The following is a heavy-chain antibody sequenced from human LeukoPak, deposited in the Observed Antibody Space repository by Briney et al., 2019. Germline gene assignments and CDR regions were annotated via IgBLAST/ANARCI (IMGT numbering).Heavy chain of an antibody. Sequence: SVRVSCKASGGTFSSYAISWVRQAPGQGLEWMGGIIPIFGTANYAQKFQGRVTITTDESTSTAYMELSSLRSEDTAVYYCARAGVSYYYMDVWGKGTTVTVSS. CDR3: ARAGVSYYYMDV. J-gene: IGHJ6*03. CDR1: GGTFSSYA. CDR2: IIPIFGTA. V-gene: IGHV1-69*05. D-gene: IGHD2-8*01.